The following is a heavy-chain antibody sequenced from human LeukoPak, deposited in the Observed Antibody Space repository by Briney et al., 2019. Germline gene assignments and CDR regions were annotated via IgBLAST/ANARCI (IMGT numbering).Heavy chain of an antibody. CDR1: GFTVSSNY. D-gene: IGHD6-6*01. CDR3: ARDMYSSSSMNYYYYYYMDV. Sequence: PGGVLRLSCAASGFTVSSNYMSWVRQAPGKGLEWVSVIYSGGSTYYADSVKGRFTISRDNSKNTLYLQMNSLRAEDTAVYYCARDMYSSSSMNYYYYYYMDVWGKGTTVTVSS. J-gene: IGHJ6*03. CDR2: IYSGGST. V-gene: IGHV3-53*01.